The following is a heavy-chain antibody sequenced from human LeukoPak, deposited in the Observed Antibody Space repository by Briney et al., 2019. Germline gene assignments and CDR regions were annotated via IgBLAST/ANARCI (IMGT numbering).Heavy chain of an antibody. CDR1: GYTFTGYY. CDR2: INPNSGGT. V-gene: IGHV1-2*02. CDR3: ARDTPGTAGSWFDP. J-gene: IGHJ5*02. Sequence: EASVKVSCKASGYTFTGYYMHWVRQAPGQGHGWMGWINPNSGGTNYAQKFQGRVTMTRDTSISKAYMELSRLRSDDTAVYYCARDTPGTAGSWFDPWGQGTLVTVSS. D-gene: IGHD6-13*01.